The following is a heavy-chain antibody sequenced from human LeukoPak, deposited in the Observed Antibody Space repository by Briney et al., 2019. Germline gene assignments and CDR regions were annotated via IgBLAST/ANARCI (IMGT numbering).Heavy chain of an antibody. V-gene: IGHV5-51*01. CDR2: IYPGDSDT. Sequence: GESLKISCKGSGYSFGTYWIGWVRQMPGKGLEWMGIIYPGDSDTRYSPSFEGQVTISADKSISTAYLQWSSLKASDTAMYYCARTPTSLSNPYYFDHWGQGTLVTVSS. J-gene: IGHJ4*02. CDR3: ARTPTSLSNPYYFDH. CDR1: GYSFGTYW.